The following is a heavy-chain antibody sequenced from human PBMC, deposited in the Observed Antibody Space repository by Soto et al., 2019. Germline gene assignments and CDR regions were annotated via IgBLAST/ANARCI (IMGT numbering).Heavy chain of an antibody. D-gene: IGHD6-6*01. CDR1: GFTFSSYS. Sequence: PGGSLRLSCAASGFTFSSYSMNWVRQAPGKGLEWVSSISSSSSYIYYADSVKGRFTISRDNSKNTLYLQMNSLRAEDTAVYYCATREYSRDGHFDYWGQGTLVTVSS. CDR3: ATREYSRDGHFDY. CDR2: ISSSSSYI. J-gene: IGHJ4*02. V-gene: IGHV3-21*04.